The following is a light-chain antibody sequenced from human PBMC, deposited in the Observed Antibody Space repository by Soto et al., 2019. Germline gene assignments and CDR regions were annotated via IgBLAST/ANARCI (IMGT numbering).Light chain of an antibody. Sequence: EIVMTQSPATLSVSPGARATLSCRASQSVSSNLAWYQQKPGQAPRLLIYGGSTRATGISARFSGSGSGTEFTLTISSLQSEDFAVYYCQQYNNWPVFTFGPGTKVDFK. CDR1: QSVSSN. J-gene: IGKJ3*01. V-gene: IGKV3-15*01. CDR3: QQYNNWPVFT. CDR2: GGS.